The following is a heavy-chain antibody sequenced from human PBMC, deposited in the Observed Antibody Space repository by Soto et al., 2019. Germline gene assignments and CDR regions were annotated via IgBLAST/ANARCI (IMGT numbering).Heavy chain of an antibody. J-gene: IGHJ6*02. V-gene: IGHV1-69*01. CDR2: IIPIFGTA. CDR1: GGTFSSYA. CDR3: ARGAGVVTAILYYYYGMDV. Sequence: QVQLVQSGAEVKKPGSSVKVSCKASGGTFSSYAISWVRQAPGQGLEWMGGIIPIFGTANYARKFQGRVTITADESTSTAYMELSSLRSEDTAVYYCARGAGVVTAILYYYYGMDVWGQGTTVTVSS. D-gene: IGHD2-21*02.